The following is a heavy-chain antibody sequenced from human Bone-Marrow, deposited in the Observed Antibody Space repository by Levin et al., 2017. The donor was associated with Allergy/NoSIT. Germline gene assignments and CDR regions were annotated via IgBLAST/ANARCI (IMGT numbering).Heavy chain of an antibody. V-gene: IGHV6-1*01. J-gene: IGHJ3*02. Sequence: SQTLSLTCAISGDSVSSNSAAWNWIRQSPSRGLEWLGRTYYRSKWYNDYAVSVKSRITINPDTSKNQFSLQLNSVTPEDTAVYYCARDQPNMIPTSFYDFWSGYDSGAFDIWGQGTMVTVSS. CDR2: TYYRSKWYN. D-gene: IGHD3-3*01. CDR3: ARDQPNMIPTSFYDFWSGYDSGAFDI. CDR1: GDSVSSNSAA.